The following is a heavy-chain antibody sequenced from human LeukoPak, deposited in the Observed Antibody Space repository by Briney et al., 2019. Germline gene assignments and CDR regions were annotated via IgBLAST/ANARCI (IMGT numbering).Heavy chain of an antibody. Sequence: GRSLRLSCAASGFTFSSYAMHWVRQAPGTGLEWVAVISYDGSNKYYADSVKGRFTISRDNSKNTLYLQMNSLRAEDTAVYYCAKDLGTWTLDYWGQGTLVTVSS. CDR3: AKDLGTWTLDY. CDR2: ISYDGSNK. CDR1: GFTFSSYA. J-gene: IGHJ4*02. V-gene: IGHV3-30-3*01. D-gene: IGHD1-7*01.